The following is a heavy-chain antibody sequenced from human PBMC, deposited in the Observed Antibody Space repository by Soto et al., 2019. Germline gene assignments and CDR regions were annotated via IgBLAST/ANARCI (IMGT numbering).Heavy chain of an antibody. Sequence: SVKVSCKASGGTFSSYAISWVRQAPGQGLEWMGGIIPIFGTANYAQKFQGRVTITADESTSTAYMELSSLRSEDTAVYYCARDDGVMGDAIHYYYYYGMDVWGQGTTVTVSS. V-gene: IGHV1-69*13. CDR2: IIPIFGTA. D-gene: IGHD2-8*01. CDR1: GGTFSSYA. J-gene: IGHJ6*02. CDR3: ARDDGVMGDAIHYYYYYGMDV.